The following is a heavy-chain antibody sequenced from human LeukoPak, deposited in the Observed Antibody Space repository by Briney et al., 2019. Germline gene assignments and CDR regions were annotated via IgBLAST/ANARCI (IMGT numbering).Heavy chain of an antibody. V-gene: IGHV4-59*01. Sequence: SETLSLTCTVSGGSISSYYWSWIRQPPGKGLEWIGYIYYSGSTNYNPSLKSRVTISVDTSKNQFSLKLSSVTAADTAVYYCARKAARTRHYYYYYMDVWGKGTTVTVSS. J-gene: IGHJ6*03. CDR2: IYYSGST. CDR3: ARKAARTRHYYYYYMDV. CDR1: GGSISSYY. D-gene: IGHD6-6*01.